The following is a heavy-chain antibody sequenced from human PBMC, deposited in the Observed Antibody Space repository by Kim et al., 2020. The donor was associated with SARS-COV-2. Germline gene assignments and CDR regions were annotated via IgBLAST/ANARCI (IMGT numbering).Heavy chain of an antibody. CDR3: ARVVPYKLDYVWGSYRSSRPYYYYGMDV. Sequence: ASVKVSCKASGYTFTSYGISWVRQAPGQGLEWMGWISAYNGNTNYAQKLQGRVTMTTYTSTSTAYMELRSLRSYDTAVYYCARVVPYKLDYVWGSYRSSRPYYYYGMDVWGQGTTVTVSS. J-gene: IGHJ6*02. D-gene: IGHD3-16*02. V-gene: IGHV1-18*04. CDR2: ISAYNGNT. CDR1: GYTFTSYG.